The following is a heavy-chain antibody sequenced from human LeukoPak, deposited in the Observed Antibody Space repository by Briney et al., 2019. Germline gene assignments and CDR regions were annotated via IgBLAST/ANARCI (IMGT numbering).Heavy chain of an antibody. Sequence: GGSLRLSCAASGFTVSNNYMTWVRQAPGKGLEWLSVIYSGGSTYYADSVKGRFTISRDNSENTVFLQMNSLRAEDTAVYYCARDRMGAIMYFDVWGRGTLVTVSS. D-gene: IGHD3-10*01. CDR3: ARDRMGAIMYFDV. V-gene: IGHV3-53*01. J-gene: IGHJ2*01. CDR2: IYSGGST. CDR1: GFTVSNNY.